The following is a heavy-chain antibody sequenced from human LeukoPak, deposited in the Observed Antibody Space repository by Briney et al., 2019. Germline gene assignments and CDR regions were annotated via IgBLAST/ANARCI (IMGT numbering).Heavy chain of an antibody. CDR3: ARVVSASRITIFGVVIDYFGY. D-gene: IGHD3-3*01. V-gene: IGHV4-30-4*08. Sequence: SQTLSLTCTVSGGSISSGDYYWSWIRQPPGKGLEWIGYIYYSGSTYYNPSLKSRVTISVDTSKNQFSLKLSSVTAADTAVYYCARVVSASRITIFGVVIDYFGYWGQGTLVTVSS. CDR2: IYYSGST. CDR1: GGSISSGDYY. J-gene: IGHJ4*02.